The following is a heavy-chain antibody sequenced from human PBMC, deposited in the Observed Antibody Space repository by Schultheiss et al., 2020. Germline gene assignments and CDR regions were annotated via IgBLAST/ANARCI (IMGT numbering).Heavy chain of an antibody. D-gene: IGHD3-3*01. CDR3: ARDVGAAPSPKYYFDY. J-gene: IGHJ4*02. CDR2: ISSSSSYI. Sequence: GESLKISCAASGFTFSSYAMSWVRQAPGKGLEWVSSISSSSSYIYYADSVKGRFTISRDNAKNSLYLQMNSLRAEDTAVYYCARDVGAAPSPKYYFDYWGQGTLVTGYS. CDR1: GFTFSSYA. V-gene: IGHV3-21*01.